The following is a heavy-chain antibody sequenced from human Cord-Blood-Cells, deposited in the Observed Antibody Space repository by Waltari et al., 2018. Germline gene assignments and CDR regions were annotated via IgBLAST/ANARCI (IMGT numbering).Heavy chain of an antibody. CDR1: GSPFDDYA. CDR2: ISWDGGST. D-gene: IGHD6-13*01. CDR3: AKGAAAGNWFDP. V-gene: IGHV3-43D*03. J-gene: IGHJ5*02. Sequence: EVQLVESGGVVVQPGGSLSPPWAASGSPFDDYASNWVGQAPGKGLGWVSLISWDGGSTYYADSVKGRFTISRDNSKNSLYLQMNSLRAEDTALYYCAKGAAAGNWFDPWGQGTLVTVSS.